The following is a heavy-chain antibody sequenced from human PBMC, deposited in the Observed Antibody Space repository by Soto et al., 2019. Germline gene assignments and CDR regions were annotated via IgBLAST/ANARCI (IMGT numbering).Heavy chain of an antibody. D-gene: IGHD6-13*01. J-gene: IGHJ2*01. CDR1: GLNFASYA. Sequence: EVQLLESGGGLVQSGGSLRLSCAASGLNFASYAMTWIRQAPGKGLEWVSATSGDAVNKQYADSVKGRFTISRDNSKNTSYLQLNSLRAEHTAVYFCAKYITAATTYFELWGRGTLVTVSS. CDR3: AKYITAATTYFEL. V-gene: IGHV3-23*01. CDR2: TSGDAVNK.